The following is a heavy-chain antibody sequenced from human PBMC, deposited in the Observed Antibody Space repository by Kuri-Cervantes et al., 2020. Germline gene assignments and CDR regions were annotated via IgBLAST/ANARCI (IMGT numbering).Heavy chain of an antibody. CDR2: ISGSGGST. J-gene: IGHJ3*02. D-gene: IGHD4-17*01. CDR1: GFTFSSYA. V-gene: IGHV3-23*01. CDR3: ATDSKSTTVTRDAFDI. Sequence: LSLTCAASGFTFSSYAMSWVRQAPGKGLEWVSAISGSGGSTYYADSVKGRFTISRDNSKNTLYLQMNSLRAEDTAVYYCATDSKSTTVTRDAFDIWGQGTMVTVSS.